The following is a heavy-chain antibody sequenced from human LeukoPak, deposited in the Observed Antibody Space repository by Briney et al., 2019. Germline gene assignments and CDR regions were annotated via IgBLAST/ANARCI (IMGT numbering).Heavy chain of an antibody. CDR1: GYTFTGYY. CDR3: AASYDDYYYYYMDV. CDR2: INPNSGGT. J-gene: IGHJ6*03. Sequence: ASVKVSCKASGYTFTGYYMHWVRQAPGQGLEWMGWINPNSGGTNYAQKFQGRVTMTRDTSISTAYMELSRLRSDDTAVYYCAASYDDYYYYYMDVWGKGTTVTISS. D-gene: IGHD5-12*01. V-gene: IGHV1-2*02.